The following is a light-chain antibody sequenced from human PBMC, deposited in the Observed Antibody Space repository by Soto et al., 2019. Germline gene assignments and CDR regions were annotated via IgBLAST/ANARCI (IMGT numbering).Light chain of an antibody. CDR1: QRVNNS. J-gene: IGKJ4*01. CDR2: DAY. Sequence: IVLTQSPATLSWSPGERATLSSRAIQRVNNSLAWYQQKPGQAPRLLIYDAYNRATGIPARFSGRGSGTDFTLTISSLEPEDFAVYYCQQRSGWPLTFGGGTKVEIK. CDR3: QQRSGWPLT. V-gene: IGKV3-11*01.